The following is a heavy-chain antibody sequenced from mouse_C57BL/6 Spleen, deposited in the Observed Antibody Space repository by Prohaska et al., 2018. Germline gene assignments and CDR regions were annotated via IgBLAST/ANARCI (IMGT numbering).Heavy chain of an antibody. D-gene: IGHD2-4*01. V-gene: IGHV1-26*01. CDR2: INPNNGGT. Sequence: KQSHGKSLEWIGDINPNNGGTSYNQKFKGKATLTVDKCSSTAYMELRRLTSEDSAVYYCARSLYDYDPWFAYWGQGTLVTVSA. J-gene: IGHJ3*01. CDR3: ARSLYDYDPWFAY.